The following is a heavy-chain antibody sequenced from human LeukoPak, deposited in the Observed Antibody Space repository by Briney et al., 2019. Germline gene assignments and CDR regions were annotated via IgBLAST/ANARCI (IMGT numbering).Heavy chain of an antibody. V-gene: IGHV4-30-4*01. CDR3: ARDHSGYGDYIRFDP. J-gene: IGHJ5*02. CDR2: IYYSGST. Sequence: SETLSLTCTVSGGSISSGDYYWSWIRQPPGKGLEWIGYIYYSGSTYYNPSLKSRVTISVDTSKNQFSLKLSSVTAADTAVYYCARDHSGYGDYIRFDPWGQGTLVTVSS. D-gene: IGHD4-17*01. CDR1: GGSISSGDYY.